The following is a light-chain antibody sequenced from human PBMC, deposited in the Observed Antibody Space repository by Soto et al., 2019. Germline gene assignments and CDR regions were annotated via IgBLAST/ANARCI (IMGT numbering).Light chain of an antibody. J-gene: IGLJ2*01. Sequence: QSVLTQPPSVSAAPGQMVTISCSGSSSNIGKNYVSWYQQLPGTAPKLLIYDNYNRPSGIPDRFSGSKSGTSATLGITGLQTGDEADYYCGTWDTSLSDVVFGGGTKLTVL. V-gene: IGLV1-51*01. CDR2: DNY. CDR3: GTWDTSLSDVV. CDR1: SSNIGKNY.